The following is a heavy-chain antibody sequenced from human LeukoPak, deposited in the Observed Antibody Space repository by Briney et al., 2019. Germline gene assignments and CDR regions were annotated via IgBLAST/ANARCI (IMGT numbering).Heavy chain of an antibody. Sequence: PSETLSHTCAVYGGSFSGYYWSWIRQPPGKGLEWIGEINHSGSTNYNPSLKSRVTISVDTSKNQFSLKLSSVTAADTAVYYCARRAKVPNRPARGAFDIWGQGTMVTVSS. J-gene: IGHJ3*02. V-gene: IGHV4-34*01. CDR2: INHSGST. CDR1: GGSFSGYY. CDR3: ARRAKVPNRPARGAFDI. D-gene: IGHD2-2*01.